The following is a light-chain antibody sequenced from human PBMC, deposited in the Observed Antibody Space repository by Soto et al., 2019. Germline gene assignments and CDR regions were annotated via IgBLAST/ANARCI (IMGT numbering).Light chain of an antibody. CDR3: QQRNNWPPTIT. Sequence: EIVLTQSPATLSLSPGDRATLSCRATQSVGSYLAWYQQKPGQAPRLLIYDTSNWATGIPDRFSGSASGTDFTLTISSLEPEDFAVYYCQQRNNWPPTITFGQGTRLEIK. V-gene: IGKV3-11*01. CDR1: QSVGSY. J-gene: IGKJ5*01. CDR2: DTS.